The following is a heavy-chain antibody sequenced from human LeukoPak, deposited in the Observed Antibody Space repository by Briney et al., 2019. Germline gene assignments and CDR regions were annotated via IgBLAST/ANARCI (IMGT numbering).Heavy chain of an antibody. CDR2: RSYSGIT. J-gene: IGHJ4*02. V-gene: IGHV4-39*07. Sequence: SETLSLTCTVSGCSITSSSYSWVWIRQPPGMGLDWITSRSYSGITYYNPALKSRVTISVDTSRNQFSLKLSSVTAADTAVYYCARVARRAFGGVIVAFDYWGQGTLVIVSS. D-gene: IGHD3-16*02. CDR3: ARVARRAFGGVIVAFDY. CDR1: GCSITSSSYS.